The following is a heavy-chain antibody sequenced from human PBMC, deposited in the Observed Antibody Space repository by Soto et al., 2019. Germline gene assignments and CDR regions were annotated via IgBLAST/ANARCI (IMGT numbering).Heavy chain of an antibody. V-gene: IGHV3-7*01. Sequence: QTGGSLRLSCAASGFSFSSYWMSWVRQAPGRGLEWVANINQDATRQSYVDSVKGRFTISRDNAKNSLYLQMNSLRAEDTAVYYCARDPRQQLVPSFDYWGQGTLVTVSS. CDR1: GFSFSSYW. D-gene: IGHD6-6*01. J-gene: IGHJ4*02. CDR2: INQDATRQ. CDR3: ARDPRQQLVPSFDY.